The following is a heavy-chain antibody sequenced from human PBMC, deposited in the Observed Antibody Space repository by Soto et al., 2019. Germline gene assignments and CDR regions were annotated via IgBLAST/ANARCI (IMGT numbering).Heavy chain of an antibody. CDR2: ISNDGSST. V-gene: IGHV3-74*01. D-gene: IGHD3-22*01. Sequence: GGSLRLSCAASGFTLNSFFMHWVRQAPGKGLMWVSRISNDGSSTTYADSVKGRFTISRDDARNTLYLQMNSLRADDTAVYFCVRDQDSRGYSVFNLWGQGAQVTVSS. CDR1: GFTLNSFF. CDR3: VRDQDSRGYSVFNL. J-gene: IGHJ5*02.